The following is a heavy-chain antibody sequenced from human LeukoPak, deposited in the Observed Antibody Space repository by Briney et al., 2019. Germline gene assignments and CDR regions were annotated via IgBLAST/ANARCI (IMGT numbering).Heavy chain of an antibody. Sequence: PSQTLSLTCTVSGGSISSGDYYWSWIRQPPGKGLDWIGYICYSGSSYYNPSRKSRVTISVDTSKNQFSLKMSSVTAADTAVYYCARFYYYDSSGYYRKYNWFDPWGQGTLVTVSS. CDR3: ARFYYYDSSGYYRKYNWFDP. CDR1: GGSISSGDYY. V-gene: IGHV4-30-4*08. J-gene: IGHJ5*02. CDR2: ICYSGSS. D-gene: IGHD3-22*01.